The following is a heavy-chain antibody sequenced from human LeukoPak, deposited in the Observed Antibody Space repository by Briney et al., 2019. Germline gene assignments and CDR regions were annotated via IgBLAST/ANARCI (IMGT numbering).Heavy chain of an antibody. J-gene: IGHJ3*01. D-gene: IGHD1-26*01. V-gene: IGHV1-69*06. CDR3: ARDAQWELRALDV. CDR1: GGRFKSYG. Sequence: SVKVLCKTIGGRFKSYGFSWVRQAPGQGLEWMGGIIPIFDRPNYAQKFEGRVTITADKSTNTTYMEISSLTSDDTAVYYCARDAQWELRALDVWGRGTMVIVSS. CDR2: IIPIFDRP.